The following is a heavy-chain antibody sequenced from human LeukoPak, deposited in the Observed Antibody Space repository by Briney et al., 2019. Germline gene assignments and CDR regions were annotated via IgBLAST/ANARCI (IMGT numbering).Heavy chain of an antibody. D-gene: IGHD1-26*01. CDR1: GYTFTSYG. CDR3: ARVGGPFEVGAQSWNWFDP. CDR2: ISAYNGNT. J-gene: IGHJ5*02. Sequence: ASVKVSCKASGYTFTSYGISWVRQAPGQGLEWMGWISAYNGNTNYAQKLQGRVTMTTDTSTSTAYMELSSLRSEDTAVYYCARVGGPFEVGAQSWNWFDPWGQGTLVTVSS. V-gene: IGHV1-18*01.